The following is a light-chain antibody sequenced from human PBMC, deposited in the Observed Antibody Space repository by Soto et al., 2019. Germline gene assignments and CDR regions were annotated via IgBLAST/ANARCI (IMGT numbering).Light chain of an antibody. CDR3: QQYDSLPLT. V-gene: IGKV1-33*01. CDR1: QDISHY. J-gene: IGKJ4*01. Sequence: DIQMTQSPSSLSASAGDRVTTTCQASQDISHYLNWYQQKPGKTPKVLIYDASTLEVGVPSRFSGSGSGTDFTFTISSLQPEDIGTYYCQQYDSLPLTFGAGTKVEIK. CDR2: DAS.